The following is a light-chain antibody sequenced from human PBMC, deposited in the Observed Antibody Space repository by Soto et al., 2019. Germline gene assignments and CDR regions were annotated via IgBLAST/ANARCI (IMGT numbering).Light chain of an antibody. CDR2: DTN. J-gene: IGLJ3*02. CDR1: TGAVTSGHY. V-gene: IGLV7-46*01. CDR3: LLSYSGARV. Sequence: QAVVTQEPSLTVSPGGTVTLTCGSSTGAVTSGHYPYWFQQKPGQAPRTLIYDTNNKHSWTPARFSGSLLGGKAALTLSGAQPEDEADYYCLLSYSGARVFGGGTKPPS.